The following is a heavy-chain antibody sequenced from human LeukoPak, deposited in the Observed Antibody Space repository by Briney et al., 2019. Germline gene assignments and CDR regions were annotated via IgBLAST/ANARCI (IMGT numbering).Heavy chain of an antibody. CDR2: IYSDGST. D-gene: IGHD5-12*01. V-gene: IGHV3-53*01. CDR1: GFSVSNNY. J-gene: IGHJ4*02. CDR3: AQARSSSGYGPLGLY. Sequence: GGSLRLSCAASGFSVSNNYMSWVRQAPGKGLEFVSVIYSDGSTYHADSVKGRFIISRDNSKNTLYLQMNSLRAEDTAVYYCAQARSSSGYGPLGLYWGQGTLVTVSS.